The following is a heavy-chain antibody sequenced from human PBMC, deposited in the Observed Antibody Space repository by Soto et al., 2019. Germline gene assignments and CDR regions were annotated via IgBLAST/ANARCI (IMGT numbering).Heavy chain of an antibody. V-gene: IGHV1-69*01. CDR2: IIPIFGTA. Sequence: QEQLVQSGAEVKKPGSSVKVSCKASGGIFSSYAISWVRQAPGQGLEWMGGIIPIFGTANYAQKFQGRVTNSADESKKTAYMDPSSLKSEETAIYYCARGGSWYVWFNEFWGQGTLVTVSS. D-gene: IGHD2-15*01. CDR1: GGIFSSYA. J-gene: IGHJ4*02. CDR3: ARGGSWYVWFNEF.